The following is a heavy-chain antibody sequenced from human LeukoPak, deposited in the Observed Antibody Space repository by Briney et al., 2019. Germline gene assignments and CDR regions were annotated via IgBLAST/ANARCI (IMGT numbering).Heavy chain of an antibody. CDR2: ISGSGGST. J-gene: IGHJ4*02. CDR3: AKESGGIFDY. Sequence: GGSLRLSCAASGFTFSSYSMNWVRRAPGKGLEWVSAISGSGGSTYYADSVKGRFTISRDNSKNTLYLQMSSLRAEDTAVFYCAKESGGIFDYWGQGTLVTVSS. D-gene: IGHD2-15*01. CDR1: GFTFSSYS. V-gene: IGHV3-23*01.